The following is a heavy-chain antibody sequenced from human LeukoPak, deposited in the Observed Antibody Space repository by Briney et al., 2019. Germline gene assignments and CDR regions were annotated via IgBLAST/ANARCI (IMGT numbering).Heavy chain of an antibody. V-gene: IGHV4-61*02. CDR2: IYTSGGT. D-gene: IGHD6-13*01. Sequence: SETLSLTCTVSGGSISSGSYYWSWIRQPAGKGLEWIGRIYTSGGTNYNPSLKNRVTISVDTSKNQFSLKLSSVTAADTAVYYCAAYSSSWYDYWGQGTLVTVSS. CDR1: GGSISSGSYY. J-gene: IGHJ4*02. CDR3: AAYSSSWYDY.